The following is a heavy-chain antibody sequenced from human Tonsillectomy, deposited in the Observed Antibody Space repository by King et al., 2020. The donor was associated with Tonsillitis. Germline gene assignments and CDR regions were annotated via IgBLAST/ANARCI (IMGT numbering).Heavy chain of an antibody. Sequence: VQLVESGGGLVQPGGSLRLSCAASGFTFGSYWMSWVRQAPGKGLEWVANIKQDGSEKYYVESVKGRFTISRDNAKNSLYLQMNSLRAEDTAVYYCARVEDSYGYWGQGTLVTVSS. CDR1: GFTFGSYW. CDR3: ARVEDSYGY. CDR2: IKQDGSEK. J-gene: IGHJ4*02. D-gene: IGHD5-18*01. V-gene: IGHV3-7*01.